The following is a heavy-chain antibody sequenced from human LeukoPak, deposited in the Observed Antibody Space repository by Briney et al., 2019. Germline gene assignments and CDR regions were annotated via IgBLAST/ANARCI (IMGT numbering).Heavy chain of an antibody. CDR2: SYWDDDK. Sequence: SGPTLVKPTQPLTPTCTFSGFSLSTSGVGVGWIRQPPGKALEWLALSYWDDDKRYSPSRKSRLTITKDTSKNQVVLTMTNMDPVDTATYYCEASGDAFDIWGQGTMVTVSS. CDR1: GFSLSTSGVG. J-gene: IGHJ3*02. CDR3: EASGDAFDI. V-gene: IGHV2-5*02. D-gene: IGHD3-10*01.